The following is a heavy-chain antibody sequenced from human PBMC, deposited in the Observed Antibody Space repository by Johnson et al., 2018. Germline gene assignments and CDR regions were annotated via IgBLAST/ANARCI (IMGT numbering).Heavy chain of an antibody. Sequence: VQLVQSGAEVRKPGESLKISCKGSGYSFTTYWIGWVRQKPGKGLESMGIIYPGDSDTRYSPSFQGQVTISADKSISTAYLQWGSLQASDTARYYCARVQRYNWNDFNYDFMDVWGKGATVTVSS. J-gene: IGHJ6*03. V-gene: IGHV5-51*03. CDR2: IYPGDSDT. CDR3: ARVQRYNWNDFNYDFMDV. CDR1: GYSFTTYW. D-gene: IGHD1-1*01.